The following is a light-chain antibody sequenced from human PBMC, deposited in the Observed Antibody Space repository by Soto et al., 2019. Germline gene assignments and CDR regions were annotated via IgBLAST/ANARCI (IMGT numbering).Light chain of an antibody. Sequence: AIQMTQSPSFLPASVGARVTITCRASQCIRNDLGWYQQKPAKAPKFLIYSASNLQSGVPSRFSGSGSGTDFTLTISSLQPEDFATYCGLQDYNYPRTFGQGTKVDIK. J-gene: IGKJ1*01. CDR3: LQDYNYPRT. CDR2: SAS. V-gene: IGKV1-6*01. CDR1: QCIRND.